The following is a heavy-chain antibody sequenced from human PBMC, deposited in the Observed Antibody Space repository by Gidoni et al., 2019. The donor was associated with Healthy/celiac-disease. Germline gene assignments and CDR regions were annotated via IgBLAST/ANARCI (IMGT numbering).Heavy chain of an antibody. CDR3: AKESFTIFGVVIDY. Sequence: QVQLVESGGGVVQPGRSLRLSCAASGCTFSSYGMHWVRQAPGKGLEWVAVISYDGSNKYYADSVKGRFTISRDNSKNTLYLQMNSLRAEDTAVYYCAKESFTIFGVVIDYWGQGTLVTVSS. CDR1: GCTFSSYG. J-gene: IGHJ4*02. V-gene: IGHV3-30*18. D-gene: IGHD3-3*01. CDR2: ISYDGSNK.